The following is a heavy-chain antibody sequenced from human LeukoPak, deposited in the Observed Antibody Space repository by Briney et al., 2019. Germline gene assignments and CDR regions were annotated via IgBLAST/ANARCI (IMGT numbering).Heavy chain of an antibody. D-gene: IGHD3-10*01. CDR3: AKDQEAWYYYGSGNYYNEGDY. V-gene: IGHV3-30*18. CDR1: GFTFSSYG. CDR2: ISYDGSNK. Sequence: PGGSLRLSCAASGFTFSSYGMHWVRQAPGKGLEWVAVISYDGSNKYYADSVKGRFTISRDNSKNTLYLQMNSLRAEDTAVYYCAKDQEAWYYYGSGNYYNEGDYWGQGTLVTVSS. J-gene: IGHJ4*02.